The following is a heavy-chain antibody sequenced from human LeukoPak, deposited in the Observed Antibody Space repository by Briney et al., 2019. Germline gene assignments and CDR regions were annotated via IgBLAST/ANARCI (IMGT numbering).Heavy chain of an antibody. CDR2: IYYSGST. J-gene: IGHJ4*02. Sequence: SETLSLTCTVSGGSISSYYWSWIRQPPGKGLEWIGYIYYSGSTNYNPSLKSRVTISVDTSKNQFSLKLSSVTAADTAVYYCARVPTYYYDSSGYYRYYFDYWGQGTLVTVSS. V-gene: IGHV4-59*01. CDR3: ARVPTYYYDSSGYYRYYFDY. D-gene: IGHD3-22*01. CDR1: GGSISSYY.